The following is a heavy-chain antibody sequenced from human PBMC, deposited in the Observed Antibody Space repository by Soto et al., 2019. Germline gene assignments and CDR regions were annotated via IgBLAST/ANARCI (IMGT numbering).Heavy chain of an antibody. CDR1: GYTFTSYY. D-gene: IGHD4-17*01. V-gene: IGHV1-46*03. Sequence: SVKVFCKASGYTFTSYYMHWVRQAPGQGLEWMGIINPSGGSTSYAQKFQGRVTMTRDTSTSTVYMELSSLRSEDTAVYYCAREDGDPLYCDYWGQGTMGTVSA. CDR2: INPSGGST. J-gene: IGHJ4*02. CDR3: AREDGDPLYCDY.